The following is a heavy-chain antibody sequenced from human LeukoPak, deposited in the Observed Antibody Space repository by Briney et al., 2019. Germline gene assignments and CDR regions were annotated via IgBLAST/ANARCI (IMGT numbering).Heavy chain of an antibody. Sequence: GGSLRLSCAASGFTFSSYGMPWVRQAPGKGLEWVAVISYDGSNKYYADSVKGRFTISRDNSKNTLYLQMNSLRAEDTAVYYCAKEQYYYDSSGYYAVDYWGQGTLVTVSS. CDR2: ISYDGSNK. CDR3: AKEQYYYDSSGYYAVDY. D-gene: IGHD3-22*01. CDR1: GFTFSSYG. V-gene: IGHV3-30*18. J-gene: IGHJ4*02.